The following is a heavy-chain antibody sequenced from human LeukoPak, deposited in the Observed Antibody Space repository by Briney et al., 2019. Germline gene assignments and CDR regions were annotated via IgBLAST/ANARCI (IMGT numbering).Heavy chain of an antibody. CDR2: INPSGGST. Sequence: ASVKVSCKASGYTFTSYYMHWVRQAPGQGLEWMGIINPSGGSTSYAQKFQGRVTMTRDTSTSTVYMELSSLRSEGTAVYYCARDYPVLRYFDWSPEPYNWFDPWGQGTLATVSS. CDR1: GYTFTSYY. V-gene: IGHV1-46*01. D-gene: IGHD3-9*01. J-gene: IGHJ5*02. CDR3: ARDYPVLRYFDWSPEPYNWFDP.